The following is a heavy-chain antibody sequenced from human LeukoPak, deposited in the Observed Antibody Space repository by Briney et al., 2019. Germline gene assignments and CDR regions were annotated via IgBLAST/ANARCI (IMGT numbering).Heavy chain of an antibody. Sequence: SETLSLTCTVSGDSITTYYYWSWIRQPPGKGLEWIGYIYYSGSTYYNPSLKSRVTISVDTSKNQFSLKLSSVTAADTAVYYCARDRARDIVVVPAVWGQGTLVTVSS. CDR3: ARDRARDIVVVPAV. D-gene: IGHD2-2*01. V-gene: IGHV4-30-4*08. J-gene: IGHJ4*02. CDR1: GDSITTYYY. CDR2: IYYSGST.